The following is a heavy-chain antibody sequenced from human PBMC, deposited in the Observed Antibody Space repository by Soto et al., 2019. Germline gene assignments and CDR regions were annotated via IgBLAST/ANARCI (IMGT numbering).Heavy chain of an antibody. V-gene: IGHV4-61*08. CDR1: GGSISSGGYY. J-gene: IGHJ4*01. CDR3: ARPLLTTYRYTFDY. D-gene: IGHD3-9*01. Sequence: SETLSLTCTVSGGSISSGGYYWSWIRQHPGKGLEWIGYIYYSGRTNYNPSLKSRVTISVDTSKNQISLKLSSVTAADAAVYYCARPLLTTYRYTFDYWGQGTLVTVSS. CDR2: IYYSGRT.